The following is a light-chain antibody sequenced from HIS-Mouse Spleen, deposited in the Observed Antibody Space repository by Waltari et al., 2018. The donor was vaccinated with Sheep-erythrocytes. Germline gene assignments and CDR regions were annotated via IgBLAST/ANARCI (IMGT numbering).Light chain of an antibody. CDR1: SSDVGGYTF. J-gene: IGLJ3*02. CDR2: EGS. V-gene: IGLV2-23*01. Sequence: QSALPKPASVPGSPGQSITIPCPGTSSDVGGYTFAPWYQQHPGKAPKLMIYEGSKRPSGVSNRFSGSKSGNTASLTISGLQAEDEADYYCCSYAGSSTPWVFGGGTKLTVL. CDR3: CSYAGSSTPWV.